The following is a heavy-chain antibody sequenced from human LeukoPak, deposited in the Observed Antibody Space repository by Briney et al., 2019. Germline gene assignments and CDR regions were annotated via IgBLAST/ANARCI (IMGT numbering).Heavy chain of an antibody. J-gene: IGHJ4*02. CDR1: GYSFTSYW. CDR2: IYPGDSDT. D-gene: IGHD3-16*02. V-gene: IGHV5-51*01. Sequence: NRGESLKISCKGSGYSFTSYWIAWVRQMPGKGLEWMGIIYPGDSDTRNSPSFQGQVTISADKSISTAYLQWSSLKASDTAMYYCARQLRKRRYDYVWGSYPPPAGFDYWGQGTLVTVSS. CDR3: ARQLRKRRYDYVWGSYPPPAGFDY.